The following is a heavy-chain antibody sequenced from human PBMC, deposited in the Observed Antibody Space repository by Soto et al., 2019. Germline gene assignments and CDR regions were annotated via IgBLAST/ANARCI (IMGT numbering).Heavy chain of an antibody. J-gene: IGHJ4*02. CDR2: IYYSGST. CDR3: ANSNRPKDY. CDR1: GGSVSTNNFF. D-gene: IGHD2-15*01. V-gene: IGHV4-61*01. Sequence: PSETLSLTCTVSGGSVSTNNFFWSWIRQPPGKGLEWIGYIYYSGSTNYNPSLKSRVTISLDTSKNQFSLRLSSVTAADTAVYYCANSNRPKDYWGQGTLVTVSS.